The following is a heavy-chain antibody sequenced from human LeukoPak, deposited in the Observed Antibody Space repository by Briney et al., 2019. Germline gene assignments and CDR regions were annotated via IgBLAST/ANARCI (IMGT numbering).Heavy chain of an antibody. Sequence: PSETLSLTCTVSSGSISSSSYYWGWIRQPPGKGLEWIGSIYYSGSTYYNPSLKSRVTISVDTSKNQFSLKLSSVTAADTAVYYCARNGNWGTFDYWGQGTLVTVSS. J-gene: IGHJ4*02. CDR3: ARNGNWGTFDY. D-gene: IGHD7-27*01. CDR1: SGSISSSSYY. CDR2: IYYSGST. V-gene: IGHV4-39*07.